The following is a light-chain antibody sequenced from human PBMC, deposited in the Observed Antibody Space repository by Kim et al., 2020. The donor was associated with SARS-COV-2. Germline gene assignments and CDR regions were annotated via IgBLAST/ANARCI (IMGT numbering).Light chain of an antibody. V-gene: IGLV3-19*01. CDR2: GKN. Sequence: ALGTIVRITCQGDSLRTYYASWYQQKPGQAPILVIYGKNNRPSGIPDRFSGSSSGNTASLTVTGAQAVDEADYYCNSRDKSGDRVVFGGGTQLTVL. CDR3: NSRDKSGDRVV. J-gene: IGLJ2*01. CDR1: SLRTYY.